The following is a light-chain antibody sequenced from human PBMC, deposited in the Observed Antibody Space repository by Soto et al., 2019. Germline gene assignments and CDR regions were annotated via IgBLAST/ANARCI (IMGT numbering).Light chain of an antibody. CDR3: QQFNGDPS. CDR2: DAS. V-gene: IGKV1-13*02. Sequence: AIQLTQSPSSLSASVGDRVIITCRASQGVGRALAWYQQKPGKSPKLLIYDASILETAAPARFSGSGSGTDFTLTISTLQPEEFATYYCQQFNGDPSFGQGTRLDIK. CDR1: QGVGRA. J-gene: IGKJ5*01.